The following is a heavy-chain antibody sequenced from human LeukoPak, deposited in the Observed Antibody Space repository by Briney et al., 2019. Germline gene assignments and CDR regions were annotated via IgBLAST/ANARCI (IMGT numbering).Heavy chain of an antibody. V-gene: IGHV3-48*04. Sequence: PGGSLRLSCAVSGFTFNNYGMNWVRQAPGKGLEWVSHISSSSSIIYYADSVKGRFTISRDNAKNSLYLQMDSLRAEDTAVYYCAGEGSGWLPNYWGQGTLVTVSS. D-gene: IGHD6-19*01. J-gene: IGHJ4*02. CDR2: ISSSSSII. CDR1: GFTFNNYG. CDR3: AGEGSGWLPNY.